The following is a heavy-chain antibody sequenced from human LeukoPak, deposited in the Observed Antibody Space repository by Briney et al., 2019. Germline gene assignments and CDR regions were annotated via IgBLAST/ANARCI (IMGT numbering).Heavy chain of an antibody. V-gene: IGHV3-30*02. CDR3: AKDSGYYYDSSGYYYGGGIDY. J-gene: IGHJ4*02. D-gene: IGHD3-22*01. CDR1: GFTFSSYG. CDR2: IRYDGSNK. Sequence: GGSLRLSCAASGFTFSSYGMHWVRQAPGKGLEWVAFIRYDGSNKYYADSVKGRFTISRDNSKNTLYLQMNSLRAEDTAVYYCAKDSGYYYDSSGYYYGGGIDYWGQGTLVTVSS.